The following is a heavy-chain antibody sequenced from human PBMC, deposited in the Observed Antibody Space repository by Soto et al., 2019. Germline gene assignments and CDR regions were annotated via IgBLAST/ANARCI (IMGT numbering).Heavy chain of an antibody. Sequence: GSSVKVSFKASGGAFSNFVISLVLQAPGQWLEWVGGIIPMLDIVHYAQKFQGRVAITADESTSTAYMELSSLSSEDTAVYYCAIEGGQGWFDPWGQGSLVTVSS. V-gene: IGHV1-69*13. J-gene: IGHJ5*02. CDR2: IIPMLDIV. CDR3: AIEGGQGWFDP. CDR1: GGAFSNFV. D-gene: IGHD2-15*01.